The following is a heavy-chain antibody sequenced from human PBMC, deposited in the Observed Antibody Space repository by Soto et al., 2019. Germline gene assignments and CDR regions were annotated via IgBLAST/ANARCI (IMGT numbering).Heavy chain of an antibody. Sequence: PSETLSLTCTVSGGSISSYYWSWIRQPPGKGLEWIGYIYYSGSTNYNPSLKSRVTISVDTSKNQFSLKLSSVTAADTAVYYCARDPGNSGYDDNWFDPWGQGTLVTVSS. D-gene: IGHD5-12*01. J-gene: IGHJ5*02. CDR2: IYYSGST. CDR1: GGSISSYY. CDR3: ARDPGNSGYDDNWFDP. V-gene: IGHV4-59*01.